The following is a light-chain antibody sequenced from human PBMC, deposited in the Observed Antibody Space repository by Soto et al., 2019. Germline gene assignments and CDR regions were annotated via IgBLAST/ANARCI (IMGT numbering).Light chain of an antibody. V-gene: IGLV2-23*02. J-gene: IGLJ1*01. Sequence: QSVLTQPASVSGSPGQSITISCTGTSSNVGSYKLVSWYQQHPGKAPKLMIFEVNKRPSGVSNRFSGSKSGNTASLTISGLKVEDEADYYCCLSGGSPTYGFGTGTKLTVL. CDR2: EVN. CDR3: CLSGGSPTYG. CDR1: SSNVGSYKL.